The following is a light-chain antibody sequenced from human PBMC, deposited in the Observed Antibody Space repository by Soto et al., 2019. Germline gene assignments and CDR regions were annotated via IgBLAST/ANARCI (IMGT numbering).Light chain of an antibody. CDR2: DVT. Sequence: QSALTQPRSVSGSPGESVTISCTGTSSDVRTYNYVSWYQQQPDKAPKLAIYDVTERPSGVPDRFSGSKSDNTASLTIAGLQDEDEADYYCCSYAGTFTFVFGTGTKLTVL. J-gene: IGLJ1*01. V-gene: IGLV2-11*01. CDR3: CSYAGTFTFV. CDR1: SSDVRTYNY.